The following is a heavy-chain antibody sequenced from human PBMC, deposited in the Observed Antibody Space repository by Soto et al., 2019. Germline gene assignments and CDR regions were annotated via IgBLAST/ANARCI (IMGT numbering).Heavy chain of an antibody. CDR2: IYHSGST. CDR1: GYSISSGYY. J-gene: IGHJ4*02. D-gene: IGHD2-15*01. CDR3: ARGGGYDSFDF. Sequence: SETLSLTCAVSGYSISSGYYWGWIRQSPGKGLEWIGSIYHSGSTYYNPSLKSRVIISVDTSKNQFSLKLSSVTAADTAVYYCARGGGYDSFDFWGQGIQVTVSS. V-gene: IGHV4-38-2*01.